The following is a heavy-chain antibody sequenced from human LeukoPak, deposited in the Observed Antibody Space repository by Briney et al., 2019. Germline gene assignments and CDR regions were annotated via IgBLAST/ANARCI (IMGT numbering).Heavy chain of an antibody. V-gene: IGHV3-21*01. CDR2: ISTSSSYI. CDR3: AAEGYCSGGSCYSFDY. CDR1: GFTLSSYS. D-gene: IGHD2-15*01. J-gene: IGHJ4*02. Sequence: GGSLRLSCAASGFTLSSYSMNWVRQAPGKGLEWVSFISTSSSYIYYADSVKGRFTISRDNAKNSLYLQMNSLRAEDTAVYYCAAEGYCSGGSCYSFDYWGQGTLVTVSS.